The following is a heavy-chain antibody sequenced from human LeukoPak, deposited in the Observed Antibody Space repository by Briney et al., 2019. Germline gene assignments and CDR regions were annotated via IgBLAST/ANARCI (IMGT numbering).Heavy chain of an antibody. D-gene: IGHD5-12*01. CDR1: GFTFSSYA. CDR3: AKARGPGFFDY. J-gene: IGHJ4*02. Sequence: GGSLRLSCAASGFTFSSYAMSWVRQAPGKGLEWVSAISGSGGSTYYADSVKGRLTISTDNSKNTLYLQMNSLRAEDTAVYYCAKARGPGFFDYWGQGTLVTVSS. CDR2: ISGSGGST. V-gene: IGHV3-23*01.